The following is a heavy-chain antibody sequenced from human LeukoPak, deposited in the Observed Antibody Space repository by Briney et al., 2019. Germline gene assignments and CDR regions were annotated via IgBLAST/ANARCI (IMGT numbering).Heavy chain of an antibody. CDR3: ARSHYGDTIDY. CDR1: GYSFTSYW. CDR2: IYPGDSDT. D-gene: IGHD4-17*01. Sequence: GESLQISCKGSGYSFTSYWIGWGRQVPGKGLEWMGIIYPGDSDTRYSPSFQGQVTISADKSISTAYLQWSSLKASDTAMYYCARSHYGDTIDYWGQGTLVTVSS. J-gene: IGHJ4*02. V-gene: IGHV5-51*01.